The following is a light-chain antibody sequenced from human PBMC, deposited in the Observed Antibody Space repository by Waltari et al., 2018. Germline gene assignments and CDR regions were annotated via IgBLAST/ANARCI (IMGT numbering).Light chain of an antibody. CDR3: CSYAGSYTWV. Sequence: SALTQPRSVSGSPGQSVTISCTGTTNDLGSYNYVSWYQQHPGKAPKLIIFDVTKRPSGVPYRLSGSKSGNTASLTISGLRAEDEAEYYCCSYAGSYTWVFGGGTKLTVV. V-gene: IGLV2-11*01. CDR1: TNDLGSYNY. J-gene: IGLJ3*02. CDR2: DVT.